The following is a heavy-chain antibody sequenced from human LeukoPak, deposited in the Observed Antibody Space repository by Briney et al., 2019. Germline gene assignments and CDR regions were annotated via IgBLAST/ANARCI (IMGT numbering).Heavy chain of an antibody. D-gene: IGHD5-18*01. CDR1: GITFEDYA. Sequence: GGSLRLSCAVSGITFEDYAFHWVRQVPGRGLEWVSLISWDGSSSYVADSVKGRFTISRDNAKNSLYLQMNSLRAEDTAVYYCAREIQLWDDYYYYYMDVWGKGTTVTVSS. J-gene: IGHJ6*03. V-gene: IGHV3-43D*03. CDR2: ISWDGSSS. CDR3: AREIQLWDDYYYYYMDV.